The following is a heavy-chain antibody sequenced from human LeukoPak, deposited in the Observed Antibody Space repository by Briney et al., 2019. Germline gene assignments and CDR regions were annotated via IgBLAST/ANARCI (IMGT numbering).Heavy chain of an antibody. CDR1: GFTFDDYA. J-gene: IGHJ4*02. CDR2: ISWNSGSI. CDR3: ANQDILTGRFDY. V-gene: IGHV3-9*01. Sequence: PGGSLRLSCAASGFTFDDYAMHWVRQAPGKGLEWVSGISWNSGSIGYADSVKGRFTISRDNAKNSLYLQMNSLRAEDTALYHCANQDILTGRFDYWGQGTLVTVSS. D-gene: IGHD3-9*01.